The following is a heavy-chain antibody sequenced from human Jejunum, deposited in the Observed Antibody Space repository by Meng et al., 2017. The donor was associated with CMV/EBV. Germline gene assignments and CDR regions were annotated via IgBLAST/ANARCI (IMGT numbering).Heavy chain of an antibody. Sequence: AMYWVRQATGKGLEWVSGISWNSGRIGYADSVKGRFTISRDNANVYLQMNSLRPEDTALYYCGKGHYGSGSYYTRREYYYYGMDGWGQGTTVTVSS. CDR2: ISWNSGRI. J-gene: IGHJ6*02. V-gene: IGHV3-9*01. CDR1: A. CDR3: GKGHYGSGSYYTRREYYYYGMDG. D-gene: IGHD3-10*01.